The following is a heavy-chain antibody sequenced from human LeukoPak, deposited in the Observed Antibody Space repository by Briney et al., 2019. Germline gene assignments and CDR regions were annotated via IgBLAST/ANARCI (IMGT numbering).Heavy chain of an antibody. V-gene: IGHV1-18*01. CDR2: ISAYNGNT. CDR1: GYTFTSYG. D-gene: IGHD3-10*01. J-gene: IGHJ5*02. CDR3: ARDYYGAGSLPGFDP. Sequence: GASVKVSCKASGYTFTSYGITWVRQAPGQGLEWMGWISAYNGNTNYAQKLQGRVTMTTDTSTSTAYMELRSLRSDDTAVYYCARDYYGAGSLPGFDPWGRGTLVTVSS.